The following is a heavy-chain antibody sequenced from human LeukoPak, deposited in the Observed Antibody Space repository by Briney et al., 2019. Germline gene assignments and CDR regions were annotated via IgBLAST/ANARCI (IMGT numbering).Heavy chain of an antibody. CDR3: ARGDYDFWGGYYWFDY. CDR1: GDSVSSNSAA. J-gene: IGHJ4*02. V-gene: IGHV6-1*01. Sequence: SQTLSLTCAISGDSVSSNSAAWNWIRQSPSRGLEWLGRTYYRSKWYNDYAVSVKSRITINPDTSKNQFSLQLNSVTPEDTAVYYCARGDYDFWGGYYWFDYWGQGTLVTVPS. CDR2: TYYRSKWYN. D-gene: IGHD3-3*01.